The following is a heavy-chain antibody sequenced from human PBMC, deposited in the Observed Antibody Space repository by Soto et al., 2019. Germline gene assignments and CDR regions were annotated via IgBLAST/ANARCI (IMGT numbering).Heavy chain of an antibody. CDR2: IYYTGST. CDR1: GASISSGGYY. V-gene: IGHV4-31*03. Sequence: SETLSLTCSVSGASISSGGYYWSWLRQSPGKGLEWIGHIYYTGSTFYSPSLKSRLTISLDTSKNQFSLDLRSVTAADTAMYYCARIEMASIKWGRGTLVTVSS. CDR3: ARIEMASIK. J-gene: IGHJ4*02.